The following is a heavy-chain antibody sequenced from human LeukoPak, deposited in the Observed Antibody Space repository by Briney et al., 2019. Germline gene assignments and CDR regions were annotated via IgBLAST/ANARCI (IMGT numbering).Heavy chain of an antibody. CDR1: GFTFSSFA. D-gene: IGHD6-13*01. Sequence: GGSLRLSCAASGFTFSSFAMGWVRQAPGKGLEWVSAISGSGDTYYAASVKGRFTISRDSSKNTLYLQMSSLRADDTAVYYCATTGYSSRNYWGQGTLVTVSS. J-gene: IGHJ4*02. CDR2: ISGSGDT. V-gene: IGHV3-23*01. CDR3: ATTGYSSRNY.